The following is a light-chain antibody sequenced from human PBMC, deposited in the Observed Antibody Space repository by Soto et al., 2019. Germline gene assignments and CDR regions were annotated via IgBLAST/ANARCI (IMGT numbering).Light chain of an antibody. CDR3: SSYTSSSTQVV. CDR1: SSDLGGYNY. Sequence: QSVLTQPASVSGSPGQSVTISCTGTSSDLGGYNYVSWYQQHPGKAPKLMIYDVSNRPSGVANRFSGSKSGNTASLTISGLQAEDEADYYCSSYTSSSTQVVFGGGTKVTVL. J-gene: IGLJ2*01. V-gene: IGLV2-14*01. CDR2: DVS.